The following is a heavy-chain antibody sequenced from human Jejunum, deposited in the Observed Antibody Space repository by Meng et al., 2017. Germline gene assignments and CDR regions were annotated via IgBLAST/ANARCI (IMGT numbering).Heavy chain of an antibody. CDR2: IKNDGSEK. J-gene: IGHJ4*02. D-gene: IGHD2-15*01. CDR3: ARYRDSIDY. V-gene: IGHV3-7*01. Sequence: GESPKISCAASGFTFSNHWMSWVRQAPGKGLEWVANIKNDGSEKYYVDSVKGRFTISRDNAQSSLSLQMNSLRAEDTAVYYCARYRDSIDYWGQGTLVTVSS. CDR1: GFTFSNHW.